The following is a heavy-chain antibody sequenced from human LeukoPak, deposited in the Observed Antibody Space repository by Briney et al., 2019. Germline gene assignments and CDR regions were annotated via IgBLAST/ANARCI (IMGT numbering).Heavy chain of an antibody. J-gene: IGHJ4*02. CDR3: ARDPPFRSGWSQNFFDH. CDR1: GFTFSDYY. V-gene: IGHV3-30*03. D-gene: IGHD6-19*01. Sequence: GGSLRLSCAASGFTFSDYYMSWIRQAPGKGLEWVALISYDGGNIYYADSVQGRFTISRDNSKNMLFLQMNNLRPDDTAVYFCARDPPFRSGWSQNFFDHWGQGTLVTVSS. CDR2: ISYDGGNI.